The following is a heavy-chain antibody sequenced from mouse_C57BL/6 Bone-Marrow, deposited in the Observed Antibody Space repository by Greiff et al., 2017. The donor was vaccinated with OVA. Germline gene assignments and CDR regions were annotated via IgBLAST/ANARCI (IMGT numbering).Heavy chain of an antibody. CDR3: AREEAGDY. CDR1: GYTFTDYY. CDR2: INPNNGGT. V-gene: IGHV1-26*01. Sequence: EVQLQQSGPELVKPGASVKISCKASGYTFTDYYMNWVKQSHGKSLEWIGDINPNNGGTSYNQKFKGKATLTVDKSSSTAYMELRSLTSEDSAVYYCAREEAGDYWGQGTSVTVSS. J-gene: IGHJ4*01.